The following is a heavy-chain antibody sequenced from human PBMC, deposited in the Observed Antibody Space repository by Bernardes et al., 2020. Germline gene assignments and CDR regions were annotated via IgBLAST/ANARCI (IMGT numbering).Heavy chain of an antibody. Sequence: SVKVSCKASGFTFTSSAVQWVRQARGQRLEWIGCIVVGSGNTNYAQKFQERVTITRDMSTSTAYMELSSLRSEDTAVYYCAALLVKQWLVAPPDYWGQGTLVTVSS. CDR2: IVVGSGNT. CDR1: GFTFTSSA. D-gene: IGHD6-19*01. CDR3: AALLVKQWLVAPPDY. V-gene: IGHV1-58*01. J-gene: IGHJ4*02.